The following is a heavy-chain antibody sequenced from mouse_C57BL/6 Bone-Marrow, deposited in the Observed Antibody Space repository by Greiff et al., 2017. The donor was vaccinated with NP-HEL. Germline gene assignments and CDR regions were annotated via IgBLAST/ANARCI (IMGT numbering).Heavy chain of an antibody. Sequence: EVQLVESGGDLVKPGGSLKLSCAASGFTFSSYGMSWVRQTPDKRLEWVATISSGGSYTYYPDSVKGRFTISRDNAKNTLYLQMSSLKSEDTAMYYCARRDSIVTFDYWGQGTTLTVSS. CDR2: ISSGGSYT. CDR1: GFTFSSYG. J-gene: IGHJ2*01. V-gene: IGHV5-6*01. D-gene: IGHD2-5*01. CDR3: ARRDSIVTFDY.